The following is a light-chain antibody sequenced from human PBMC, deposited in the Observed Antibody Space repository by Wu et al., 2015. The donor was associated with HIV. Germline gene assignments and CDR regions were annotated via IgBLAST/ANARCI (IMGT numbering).Light chain of an antibody. Sequence: AIQLTQSPSSLSASVGDRVTITCRASQGISSALAWYQQKPGKAPKLLIYDASSLESGVPSRFSGSGSGTDFTLSIKSLQPEDFATYYCQQSDTTPWTFGQGTKVEIK. CDR2: DAS. CDR3: QQSDTTPWT. V-gene: IGKV1-13*02. CDR1: QGISSA. J-gene: IGKJ1*01.